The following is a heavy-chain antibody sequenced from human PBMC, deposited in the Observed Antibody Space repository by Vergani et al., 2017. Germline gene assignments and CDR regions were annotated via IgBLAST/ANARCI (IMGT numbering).Heavy chain of an antibody. V-gene: IGHV3-30-3*01. Sequence: QVQLVESGGGVVQPGRSLRLSCAASGFTFNNYAIHWVRQAPGKGLEWVAVISYDGSTKYYADSVKGRFTISRDNSKNTLYLQMDSLRAEDTAVYYCAREYSSTSGRAFDFWGQGTKVTVSS. CDR3: AREYSSTSGRAFDF. D-gene: IGHD2-2*01. CDR2: ISYDGSTK. J-gene: IGHJ3*01. CDR1: GFTFNNYA.